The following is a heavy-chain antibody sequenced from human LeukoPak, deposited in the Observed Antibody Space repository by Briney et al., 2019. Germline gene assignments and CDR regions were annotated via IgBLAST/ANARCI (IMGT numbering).Heavy chain of an antibody. Sequence: ASVTVSCKASGYTFTTYGISWVRQAPGQGLECMGWINPYNGNTNYAQKLQGRATMTTDTSTSTAYMELRSLRSDDTAVYYCARELYGRFEYWGQGTLVTVSS. D-gene: IGHD2-2*02. J-gene: IGHJ4*02. V-gene: IGHV1-18*01. CDR3: ARELYGRFEY. CDR1: GYTFTTYG. CDR2: INPYNGNT.